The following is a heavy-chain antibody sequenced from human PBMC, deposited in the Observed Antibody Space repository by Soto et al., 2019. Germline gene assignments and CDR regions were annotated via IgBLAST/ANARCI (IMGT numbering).Heavy chain of an antibody. D-gene: IGHD6-19*01. V-gene: IGHV3-23*01. Sequence: GGSLRLSCAASGFTFSSYAMSWVRQAPGKGLEWVSAISGSGGSTYYADSVKGRFTISRDNSKNTLYLQMNSLRAEDTAVYYCAKGMEAGIAVAGTIFGYYYGMDVWGQGTTVTVSS. J-gene: IGHJ6*02. CDR3: AKGMEAGIAVAGTIFGYYYGMDV. CDR1: GFTFSSYA. CDR2: ISGSGGST.